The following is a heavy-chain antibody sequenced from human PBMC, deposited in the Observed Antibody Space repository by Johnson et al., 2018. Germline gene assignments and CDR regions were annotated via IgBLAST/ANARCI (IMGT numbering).Heavy chain of an antibody. J-gene: IGHJ6*02. Sequence: QVQLVQSGAEVKKPGASVKVSCKASGYTFTGYYMHWVRQAPGQGLEWMGIINPSGGSTSYAQKFQGRVTMTRDTSTSTVYMELSSLRSEDTAVYYCAKRYSKLDYYYGMDVWGQGTTVTVSS. CDR1: GYTFTGYY. D-gene: IGHD4-11*01. CDR3: AKRYSKLDYYYGMDV. CDR2: INPSGGST. V-gene: IGHV1-46*01.